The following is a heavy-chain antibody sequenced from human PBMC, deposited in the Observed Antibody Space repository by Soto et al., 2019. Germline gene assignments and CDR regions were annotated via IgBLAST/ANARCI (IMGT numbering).Heavy chain of an antibody. V-gene: IGHV3-21*06. Sequence: EVQLVESGGGLVKPGGSLRLSCAASGFTFTRYSMNWVRQAPGKGLEWVSSISSTTNYIYYGDSMKGRFTISRDKAKNSLYLEMNRLKAQDTAVYYCARESEDLTTKFDYFAQVNHVAVSS. CDR3: ARESEDLTTKFDY. CDR1: GFTFTRYS. CDR2: ISSTTNYI. J-gene: IGHJ4*02.